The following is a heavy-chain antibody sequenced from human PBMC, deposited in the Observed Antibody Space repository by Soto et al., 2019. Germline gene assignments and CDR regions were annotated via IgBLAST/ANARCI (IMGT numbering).Heavy chain of an antibody. V-gene: IGHV4-59*01. CDR2: MYKSGNA. CDR3: ARDLLTRGYYDSSGYYSTEDAFDI. J-gene: IGHJ3*02. D-gene: IGHD3-22*01. Sequence: SETLSLTCPVSGGSISTYCWSWIWQPPGKGLEWIGYMYKSGNANYNPSLKSRVTISVDTSKNQFSLKLSSVTAADTAVYYCARDLLTRGYYDSSGYYSTEDAFDIWGQGTMVTVSS. CDR1: GGSISTYC.